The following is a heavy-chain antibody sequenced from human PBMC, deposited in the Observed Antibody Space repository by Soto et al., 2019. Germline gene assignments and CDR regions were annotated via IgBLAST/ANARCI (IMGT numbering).Heavy chain of an antibody. CDR2: ISVSDAFI. CDR1: GFTFNNHA. CDR3: TRETVAGITGLDY. D-gene: IGHD1-20*01. V-gene: IGHV3-23*01. Sequence: GGSLRLSCTASGFTFNNHAMNWVRLAPGKGLEWVSGISVSDAFIYYADSVRGRFSISRDASENILYLQMNSLRVDDTALYYCTRETVAGITGLDYWGPGTLVTVSS. J-gene: IGHJ4*02.